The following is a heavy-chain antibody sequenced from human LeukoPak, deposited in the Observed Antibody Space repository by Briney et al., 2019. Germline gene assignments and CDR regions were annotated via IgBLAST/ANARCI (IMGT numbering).Heavy chain of an antibody. CDR3: ARGPRFGELLWHWFDP. CDR2: IYYSGST. CDR1: GGSISSSSYY. D-gene: IGHD3-10*01. Sequence: SETLSLTCTVSGGSISSSSYYWGWIRQPPGKGLEWIGSIYYSGSTYYNPSLKSRVTISVDTSKNQFSLKLSSVTAADTAVYYCARGPRFGELLWHWFDPWGQGTLVTVSS. V-gene: IGHV4-39*01. J-gene: IGHJ5*02.